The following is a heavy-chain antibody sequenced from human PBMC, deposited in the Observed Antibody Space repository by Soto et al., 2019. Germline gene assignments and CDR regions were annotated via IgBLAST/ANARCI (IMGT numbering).Heavy chain of an antibody. CDR1: GFTFSDYY. CDR2: ISSSSSYT. D-gene: IGHD3-16*01. Sequence: PGGFLRLSCAASGFTFSDYYMSWIRQAPGKGLEWVSYISSSSSYTNYAASVKGRFTISRDNAKNSLYLQMNSLRAEDTAVYYCARAGDMITFGGGLPSLYFDYWGQGTLVTVSS. J-gene: IGHJ4*02. CDR3: ARAGDMITFGGGLPSLYFDY. V-gene: IGHV3-11*05.